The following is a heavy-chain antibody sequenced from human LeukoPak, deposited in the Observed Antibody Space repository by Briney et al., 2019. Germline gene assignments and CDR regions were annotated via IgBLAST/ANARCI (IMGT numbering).Heavy chain of an antibody. Sequence: MSSGTLSLTCAVSGCSISSRNWWSRVRQPPGKGLEWIGAIYHSGSTNYNPSLKSRVSIEVDKCTNQFYLNLRSVTAADTAVYYCARILNEDCLSGFFSMSRDAFDIWGQGTMVTVSS. CDR2: IYHSGST. CDR3: ARILNEDCLSGFFSMSRDAFDI. CDR1: GCSISSRNW. J-gene: IGHJ3*02. D-gene: IGHD3-3*01. V-gene: IGHV4-4*02.